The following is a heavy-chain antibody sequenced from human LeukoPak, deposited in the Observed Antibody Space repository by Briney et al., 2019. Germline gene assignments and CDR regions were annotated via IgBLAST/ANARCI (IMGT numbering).Heavy chain of an antibody. J-gene: IGHJ4*02. CDR2: INHSGST. Sequence: PSETLSLTCAVFGGSFSDYYWSWIRQPPGQGLEWIGEINHSGSTNYNPSLKSRVTISVDTSKNQFSLKLSSVTAADTAVYYCARDRNFYSSSSDHWGQGTLVTVSS. CDR1: GGSFSDYY. CDR3: ARDRNFYSSSSDH. D-gene: IGHD6-6*01. V-gene: IGHV4-34*01.